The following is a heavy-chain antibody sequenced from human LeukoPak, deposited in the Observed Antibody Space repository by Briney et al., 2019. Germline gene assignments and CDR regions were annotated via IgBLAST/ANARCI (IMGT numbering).Heavy chain of an antibody. Sequence: SETLSLTCAVYGGSFSGYYWSWIRQPPGKGLEWIGEINHSGSTNYNPSLKSRVTISVDTSKNQFSLKLSSVTAADTAVYYCARVRSGYYPFAYWGQGTLVTVSS. CDR3: ARVRSGYYPFAY. CDR1: GGSFSGYY. CDR2: INHSGST. V-gene: IGHV4-34*01. J-gene: IGHJ4*02. D-gene: IGHD3-3*01.